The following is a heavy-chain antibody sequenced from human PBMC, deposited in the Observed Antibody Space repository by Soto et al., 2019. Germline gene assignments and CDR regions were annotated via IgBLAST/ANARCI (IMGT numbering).Heavy chain of an antibody. CDR2: ISSSSSYI. J-gene: IGHJ4*02. D-gene: IGHD3-10*01. CDR3: AREKHTRGFIHFDY. Sequence: GGSLRLSCAASGFTFSSYSMNWVRQAPGKGLEWVSSISSSSSYIYYADSVKGRFTISRDNAKNSLYLQMNSLRAEDTAVYYCAREKHTRGFIHFDYWGPGTLVTVSS. CDR1: GFTFSSYS. V-gene: IGHV3-21*01.